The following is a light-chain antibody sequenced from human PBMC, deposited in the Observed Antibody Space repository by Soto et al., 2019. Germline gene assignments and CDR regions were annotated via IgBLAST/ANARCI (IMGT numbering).Light chain of an antibody. V-gene: IGKV1-5*03. CDR3: QQYNSYPWT. CDR2: KAS. CDR1: QSISSW. J-gene: IGKJ1*01. Sequence: DIQMTQSPSTLSASVGDRVAITCRASQSISSWLAWYQQKPGEAPKLLINKASSLEGGVPSRFSGSGSGTEFTLTISCLQPDDFATYYCQQYNSYPWTFGQGTKVDIK.